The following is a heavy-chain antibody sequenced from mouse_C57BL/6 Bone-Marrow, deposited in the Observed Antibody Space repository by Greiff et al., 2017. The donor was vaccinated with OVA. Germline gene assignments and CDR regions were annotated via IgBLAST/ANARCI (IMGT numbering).Heavy chain of an antibody. Sequence: VQLQQSGAELVRPGASVKLSCTASGFNIKDDYMHWVKQRPEQGLEWIGWIDPENGDTEYASKFQGKATITADTSSNTAYLQLSSLTSEDTAVYYCTTGYDGIAYWGQGTLVTVSA. CDR1: GFNIKDDY. D-gene: IGHD2-2*01. CDR3: TTGYDGIAY. J-gene: IGHJ3*01. CDR2: IDPENGDT. V-gene: IGHV14-4*01.